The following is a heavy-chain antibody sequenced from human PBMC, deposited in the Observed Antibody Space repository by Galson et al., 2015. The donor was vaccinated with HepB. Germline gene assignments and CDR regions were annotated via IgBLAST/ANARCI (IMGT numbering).Heavy chain of an antibody. J-gene: IGHJ6*02. CDR3: TTEDYYYGMDV. V-gene: IGHV3-15*01. CDR1: GFTFSNAW. Sequence: SLRLSCAASGFTFSNAWMSWVRQAPGKGLEWVGRIKSKTDGGTTDYAAPVKGRFTISRDDSKNTLYPQMNSLKTEDTAVYYCTTEDYYYGMDVWGQGTTVTVSS. CDR2: IKSKTDGGTT.